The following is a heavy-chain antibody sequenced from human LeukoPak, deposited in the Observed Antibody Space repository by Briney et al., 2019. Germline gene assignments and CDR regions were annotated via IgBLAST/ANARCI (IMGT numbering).Heavy chain of an antibody. Sequence: PSETLSLTCTVSGGSISSGDYYWSWIRQPPGKGLERIGYIYYSGSTYYNPSLKSRVTISVDTSKNQFSLKLSSVTAADTAVYYCATHCGGDCYSWDWDYWGQGTLVTVSS. CDR2: IYYSGST. CDR3: ATHCGGDCYSWDWDY. D-gene: IGHD2-21*01. V-gene: IGHV4-30-4*08. CDR1: GGSISSGDYY. J-gene: IGHJ4*02.